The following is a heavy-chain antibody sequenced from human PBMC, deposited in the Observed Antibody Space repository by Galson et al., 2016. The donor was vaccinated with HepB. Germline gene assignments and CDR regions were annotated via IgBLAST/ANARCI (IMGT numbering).Heavy chain of an antibody. CDR2: IYYSGTS. CDR3: ARGWKEQFVNYGFDY. D-gene: IGHD1/OR15-1a*01. Sequence: SETLSLTCTVSGVSVSSYRYYWSWIRQPPGKGLEWIGYIYYSGTSNYNPSLKSRLTMSVDTSKNQFSLRLNSVTAADTAIYYCARGWKEQFVNYGFDYWGQGSPVTVAS. CDR1: GVSVSSYRYY. V-gene: IGHV4-61*01. J-gene: IGHJ4*02.